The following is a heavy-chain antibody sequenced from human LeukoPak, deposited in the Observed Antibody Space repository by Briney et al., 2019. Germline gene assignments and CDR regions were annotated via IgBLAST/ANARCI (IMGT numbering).Heavy chain of an antibody. CDR3: AKDYCSSTSCTIFDY. V-gene: IGHV3-23*01. CDR2: ISSSGGST. D-gene: IGHD2-2*01. J-gene: IGHJ4*02. CDR1: GFTFGSYA. Sequence: GGSLRLSCAASGFTFGSYAMSWVRQAPGKGLEWVSAISSSGGSTYYADSVKGRFTISRDNSKNTLYLQMNSLRAEDTAVYYCAKDYCSSTSCTIFDYWGQGTLVTVSS.